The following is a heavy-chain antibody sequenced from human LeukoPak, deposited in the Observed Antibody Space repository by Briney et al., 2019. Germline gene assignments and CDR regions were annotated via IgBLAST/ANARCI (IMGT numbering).Heavy chain of an antibody. J-gene: IGHJ6*02. D-gene: IGHD3-10*01. CDR2: ISSSGSRI. CDR3: AKDPLNGEGYYGMDV. Sequence: GGSLRLSCAASGFTFSSYAMSWVRQAPGKGLEWVSYISSSGSRIYYADSVKGRFTISRDNAKNSLYLQMNSLRAEDTAVYYCAKDPLNGEGYYGMDVWGQGTTVTVSS. V-gene: IGHV3-48*03. CDR1: GFTFSSYA.